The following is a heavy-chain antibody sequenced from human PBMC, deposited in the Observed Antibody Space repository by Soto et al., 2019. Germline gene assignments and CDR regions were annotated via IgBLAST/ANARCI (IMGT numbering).Heavy chain of an antibody. CDR2: IKQDGSEK. V-gene: IGHV3-7*03. J-gene: IGHJ4*01. Sequence: GGSLRLSCAASGFTFSSYWMSWVRQAPGKGLEWVANIKQDGSEKYYVDSVKGRFTISRDNAKNALYLQMNSLGAEDTAVYYCARDKVDKDCISTSGFSPLDCWGQGTLVTVSS. D-gene: IGHD2-2*01. CDR1: GFTFSSYW. CDR3: ARDKVDKDCISTSGFSPLDC.